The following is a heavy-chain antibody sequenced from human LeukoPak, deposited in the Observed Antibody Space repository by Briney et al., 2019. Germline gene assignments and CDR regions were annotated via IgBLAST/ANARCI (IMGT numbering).Heavy chain of an antibody. CDR3: ARVGNRYDFWSGYLAFDP. J-gene: IGHJ5*02. CDR2: IYYSGST. D-gene: IGHD3-3*01. Sequence: PSETLSLTCTVSGGSISSYYWSWIRQPPGKGLEWIGYIYYSGSTNYNPSLKSRVTISVDTSKNQFSLNLTSVTAADTAVYYCARVGNRYDFWSGYLAFDPWGQGTLVTVSS. CDR1: GGSISSYY. V-gene: IGHV4-59*01.